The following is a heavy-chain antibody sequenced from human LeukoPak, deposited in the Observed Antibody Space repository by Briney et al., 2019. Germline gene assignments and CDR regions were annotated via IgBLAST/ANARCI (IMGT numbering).Heavy chain of an antibody. V-gene: IGHV3-23*01. D-gene: IGHD3-9*01. J-gene: IGHJ4*02. CDR3: AKAEDYDILTGWADY. CDR1: GFTFSSYA. Sequence: HPGGPLRLSCAASGFTFSSYAMSWVRQAPGKGLEWVSAISGSGGSTYYADSVKGRFTISRDNSKNTLYLQMNSLRAEDTAVYYCAKAEDYDILTGWADYWGQGTLVTVSS. CDR2: ISGSGGST.